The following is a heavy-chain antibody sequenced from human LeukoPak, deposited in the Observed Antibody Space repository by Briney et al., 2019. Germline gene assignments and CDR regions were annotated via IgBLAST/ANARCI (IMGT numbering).Heavy chain of an antibody. CDR2: ISSSGTG. V-gene: IGHV3-11*04. CDR1: GFTFSDYF. CDR3: ARESSDYYYYYYMDV. Sequence: PGGSLRLSCAASGFTFSDYFMSWIRQAPGKGLEWLSHISSSGTGYYTDSVKGRATISRDNAKNTLYLQMNSLRAEDTAVYYCARESSDYYYYYYMDVWGKGTTVTVSS. J-gene: IGHJ6*03.